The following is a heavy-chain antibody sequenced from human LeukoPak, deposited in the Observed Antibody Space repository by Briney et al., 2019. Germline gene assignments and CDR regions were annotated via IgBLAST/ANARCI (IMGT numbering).Heavy chain of an antibody. CDR2: IYPGDSDT. CDR1: GYSFTSYW. V-gene: IGHV5-51*01. Sequence: PGESLKISCKGSGYSFTSYWIGWVRQMPGKGLEWMGIIYPGDSDTRYSPSFQGQVTISADKSISTAYLQWSSLKASDTAMYYCARSLRVTRADYYYYMDVWGKGTTVTVSS. J-gene: IGHJ6*03. CDR3: ARSLRVTRADYYYYMDV. D-gene: IGHD4-11*01.